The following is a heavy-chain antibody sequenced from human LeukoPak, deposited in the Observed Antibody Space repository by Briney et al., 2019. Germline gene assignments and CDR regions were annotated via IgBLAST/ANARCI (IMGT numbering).Heavy chain of an antibody. V-gene: IGHV3-23*01. D-gene: IGHD3-10*01. CDR2: ISGSGGST. Sequence: GGSLRLSCAASGFTFSSYAMSWVRQAPGKGLEWVSAISGSGGSTYYADSVRGRFTISRDNSKNTLYLQMNSLRAEDTAVYYCAKTIELYGSGSYPPYYFDYWGQGTLVTVSS. J-gene: IGHJ4*02. CDR1: GFTFSSYA. CDR3: AKTIELYGSGSYPPYYFDY.